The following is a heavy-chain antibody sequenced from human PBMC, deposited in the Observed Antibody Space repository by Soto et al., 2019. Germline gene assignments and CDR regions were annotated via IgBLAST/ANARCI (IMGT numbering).Heavy chain of an antibody. D-gene: IGHD6-19*01. CDR2: TNPNSGNT. CDR1: GYTFTSYD. J-gene: IGHJ4*02. Sequence: QVQLVQSGAEVKKPGASVKVSCKASGYTFTSYDINWVRQATGQGLEWMGWTNPNSGNTGYAQKFQGRVTMTRNTSISTAYMELSSLRSEDTAVYYCARAGYSSGWTSTGFDYWGQGTLVTVSS. V-gene: IGHV1-8*01. CDR3: ARAGYSSGWTSTGFDY.